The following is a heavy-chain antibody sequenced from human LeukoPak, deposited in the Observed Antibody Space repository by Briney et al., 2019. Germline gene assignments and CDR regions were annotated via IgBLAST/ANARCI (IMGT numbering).Heavy chain of an antibody. CDR1: GFTFDDYA. CDR2: ISWNSGSI. J-gene: IGHJ3*02. V-gene: IGHV3-9*01. Sequence: GGSLRLSCAASGFTFDDYAMHWVRQAPGKGLEWVSGISWNSGSIGYADSVKGRFTISRDNAKNSLYLQMNSLRAEDTALYYCAKDIGYCSSTSCPPSAFDIWGQGTMVTVSS. D-gene: IGHD2-2*01. CDR3: AKDIGYCSSTSCPPSAFDI.